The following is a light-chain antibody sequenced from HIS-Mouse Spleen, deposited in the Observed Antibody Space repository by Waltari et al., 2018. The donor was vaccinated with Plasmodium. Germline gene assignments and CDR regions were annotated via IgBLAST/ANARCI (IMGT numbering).Light chain of an antibody. CDR1: SSNIGNNY. V-gene: IGLV1-51*01. CDR3: GTWDGSLSAGVV. Sequence: QSVLTQPPSVSAAPGQKVTISCSGSSSNIGNNYVSWFPQPPGTAPKLLIYDNNKRASGTPDRFSWSKSGTSATLGITGLQTGDEADYYCGTWDGSLSAGVVFDGGTKLTVL. CDR2: DNN. J-gene: IGLJ2*01.